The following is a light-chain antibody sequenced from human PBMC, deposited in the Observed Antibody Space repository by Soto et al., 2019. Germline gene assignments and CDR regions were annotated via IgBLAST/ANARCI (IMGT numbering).Light chain of an antibody. V-gene: IGKV4-1*01. CDR1: QSLFYSSNNKDY. CDR3: QQYFNTPCT. Sequence: DIVMTQSPDSLAVSLGERATINCKSSQSLFYSSNNKDYLAWYQQKPGQPPRLLIYWASTRESGVPERFSGSGSWTDFTLTVSSLQAEDVAIYYCQQYFNTPCTFGQGTKVEIK. J-gene: IGKJ1*01. CDR2: WAS.